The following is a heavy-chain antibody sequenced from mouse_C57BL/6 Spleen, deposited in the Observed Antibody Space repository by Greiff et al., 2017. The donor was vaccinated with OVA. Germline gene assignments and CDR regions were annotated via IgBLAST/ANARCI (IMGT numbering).Heavy chain of an antibody. Sequence: VQLQQSGPGLVAPSQSLSITCTVSGFSLTSYAISWVRQPPGKGLEWLGVIWTGGGTNYYSAPKSRLSICQDKYKSPVFIKMNSLQTDDTARYYCARNERRGGYFDVWGTGTTVTVSS. V-gene: IGHV2-9-1*01. CDR1: GFSLTSYA. CDR2: IWTGGGT. CDR3: ARNERRGGYFDV. J-gene: IGHJ1*03.